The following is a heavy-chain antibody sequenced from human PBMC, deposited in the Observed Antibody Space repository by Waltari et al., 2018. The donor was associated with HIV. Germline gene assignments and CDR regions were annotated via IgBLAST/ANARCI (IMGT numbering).Heavy chain of an antibody. D-gene: IGHD4-17*01. CDR2: ISRNSVYE. J-gene: IGHJ4*02. V-gene: IGHV3-21*01. CDR3: VRDRTSETTGDFDA. CDR1: GFKFSLVS. Sequence: EVQVVESGRGLVKPGGSPSLFCLGSGFKFSLVSLTWVHQAPGKGLEWVSSISRNSVYEYYPDGLKGRVTVTRDNAKDSVFLQMDKMRVEDTGIYFCVRDRTSETTGDFDAWGQGTPVIVS.